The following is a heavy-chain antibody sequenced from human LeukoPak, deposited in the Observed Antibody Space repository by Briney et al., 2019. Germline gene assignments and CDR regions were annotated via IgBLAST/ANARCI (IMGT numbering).Heavy chain of an antibody. CDR1: GFTFSSYS. Sequence: GGSLRLSCAASGFTFSSYSMNWVRQAPGKGLEWVSSISSSSYIYYADSVKGRFTISRDNAKNSLYLQMNSLRAEDTAVYYCAREKTYCYDSSGSRGIDYWGQGTLVTVSS. D-gene: IGHD3-22*01. V-gene: IGHV3-21*01. J-gene: IGHJ4*02. CDR2: ISSSSYI. CDR3: AREKTYCYDSSGSRGIDY.